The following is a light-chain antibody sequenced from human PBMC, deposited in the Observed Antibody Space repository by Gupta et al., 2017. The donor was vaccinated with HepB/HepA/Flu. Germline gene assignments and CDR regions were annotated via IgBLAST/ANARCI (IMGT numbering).Light chain of an antibody. CDR3: QQDDNLLP. Sequence: DIQMTQSPSSLSASVGDRVTITCQASQDISNYLNWYQQKPGKAPKLLIYDASNLETGVPSRFSGSGSGTDFTFTISSLQPEDIATYYWQQDDNLLPFGGGTKVEIK. CDR1: QDISNY. V-gene: IGKV1-33*01. J-gene: IGKJ4*01. CDR2: DAS.